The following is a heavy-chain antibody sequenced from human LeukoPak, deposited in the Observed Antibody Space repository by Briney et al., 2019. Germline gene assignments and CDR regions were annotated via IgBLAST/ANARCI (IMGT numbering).Heavy chain of an antibody. D-gene: IGHD3-9*01. CDR2: ISGSGGST. CDR1: GFTFSSYA. Sequence: SGGSLRLSCAASGFTFSSYAMSWVRQAPGKGLEWVSAISGSGGSTYYADSVKGRFTISRDNSKNTLYLQMNSLRAEDTAVYYCAKDHYDILTGSYDAFDIWGQGTMVTVSS. J-gene: IGHJ3*02. V-gene: IGHV3-23*01. CDR3: AKDHYDILTGSYDAFDI.